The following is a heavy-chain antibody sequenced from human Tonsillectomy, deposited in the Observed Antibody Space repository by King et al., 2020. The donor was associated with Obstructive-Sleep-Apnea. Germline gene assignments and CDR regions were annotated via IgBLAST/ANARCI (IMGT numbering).Heavy chain of an antibody. Sequence: VQLVVSGGGLVQPGGSLRLSCAAFGFIVGSNYMSWVRQAPGKGLEWVSVIYSGSTTYDADSVKGRCTISRDNSKNTLYLQMNSLRDDDTAMYYCARENYYIVDWGRGTLVTVSS. CDR2: IYSGSTT. CDR3: ARENYYIVD. CDR1: GFIVGSNY. J-gene: IGHJ4*02. V-gene: IGHV3-66*01. D-gene: IGHD2-15*01.